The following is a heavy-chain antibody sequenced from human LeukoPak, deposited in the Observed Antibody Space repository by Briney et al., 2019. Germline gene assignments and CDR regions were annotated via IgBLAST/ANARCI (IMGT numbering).Heavy chain of an antibody. Sequence: GGSLRLSCAASGFTFSSYSMNWVRQAPGKGLEWVSSISSSSSYIYYADSVKGRFTISRDNAKNSLYLQMNSLRAEDTAVYYCAREVRWERHNDYWGQGTLVTVSS. V-gene: IGHV3-21*01. J-gene: IGHJ4*02. CDR3: AREVRWERHNDY. D-gene: IGHD1-26*01. CDR1: GFTFSSYS. CDR2: ISSSSSYI.